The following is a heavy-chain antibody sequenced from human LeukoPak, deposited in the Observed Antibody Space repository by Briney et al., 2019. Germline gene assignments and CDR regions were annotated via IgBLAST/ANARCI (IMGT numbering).Heavy chain of an antibody. V-gene: IGHV3-43*02. D-gene: IGHD1-26*01. Sequence: PGGSRDSSVAAAEFTFKDLPCTGFGQAPGKGLEWVSLISGDGGRTEYADSVKGRFTISRDNSNKSLYSQMNSLRIEDTALYYCAKQMGHGVDLVLVDYWGQGTLVTVSS. J-gene: IGHJ4*02. CDR1: EFTFKDLP. CDR2: ISGDGGRT. CDR3: AKQMGHGVDLVLVDY.